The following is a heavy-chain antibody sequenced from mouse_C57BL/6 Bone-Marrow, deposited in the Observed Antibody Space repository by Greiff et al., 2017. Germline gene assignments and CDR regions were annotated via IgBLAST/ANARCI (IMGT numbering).Heavy chain of an antibody. D-gene: IGHD2-2*01. CDR2: ISSGGSYT. CDR1: GFTFSSYG. Sequence: EVQRVESGGDLVKPGGSLKLSCAASGFTFSSYGMSWVRQTPDKRLEWVATISSGGSYTYYPDSVKGRFPISRDNAKHTLYLQMSSLKSEDTAMYYCARHKGLQRGFAYRGQGTLVTVSA. V-gene: IGHV5-6*01. CDR3: ARHKGLQRGFAY. J-gene: IGHJ3*01.